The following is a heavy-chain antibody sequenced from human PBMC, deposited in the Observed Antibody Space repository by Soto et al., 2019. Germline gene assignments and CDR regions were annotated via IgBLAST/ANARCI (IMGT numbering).Heavy chain of an antibody. J-gene: IGHJ6*02. Sequence: SETLSLTCTVSGGSISSGGYYWSWIRQHPGKGLEWIGYIYYSGSTYYNPSLKSQVTILVVSYKNHLSLKPSSVTAADTAVYYFARDGADDSSGYYYYYGMDVWGQGTTVTVSS. V-gene: IGHV4-31*01. D-gene: IGHD3-22*01. CDR2: IYYSGST. CDR3: ARDGADDSSGYYYYYGMDV. CDR1: GGSISSGGYY.